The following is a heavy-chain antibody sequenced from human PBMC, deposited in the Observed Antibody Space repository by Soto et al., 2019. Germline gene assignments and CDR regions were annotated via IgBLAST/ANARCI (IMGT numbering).Heavy chain of an antibody. CDR1: GFTFSSYG. CDR2: IWYDGSNK. V-gene: IGHV3-33*01. CDR3: ARTSWGSYGMDV. J-gene: IGHJ6*02. Sequence: HPGGSLRLSCASSGFTFSSYGMHWVRQAPGKGLEWVAVIWYDGSNKYYADSVKGRFTISRDNSKNTLYLQMNSLRAEDTAVYYCARTSWGSYGMDVWGQGTTVTVSS. D-gene: IGHD1-26*01.